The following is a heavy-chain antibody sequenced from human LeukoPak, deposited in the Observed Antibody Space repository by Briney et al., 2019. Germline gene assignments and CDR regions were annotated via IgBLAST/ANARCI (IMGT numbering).Heavy chain of an antibody. Sequence: GGSLRLSCAASGFTFTTAWMVWVRQAPGKGLEWVGRIKANIDGGSTDLAAPMKGRFIISRDDSTNKVYLQMNSLKTEDTAVYYCTTDFSHFDFSSGYYSYWGQGSLVTVSS. D-gene: IGHD3-3*01. CDR1: GFTFTTAW. CDR2: IKANIDGGST. CDR3: TTDFSHFDFSSGYYSY. V-gene: IGHV3-15*01. J-gene: IGHJ4*02.